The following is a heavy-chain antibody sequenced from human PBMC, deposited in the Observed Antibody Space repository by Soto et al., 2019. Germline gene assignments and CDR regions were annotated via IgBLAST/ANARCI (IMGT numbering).Heavy chain of an antibody. D-gene: IGHD7-27*01. J-gene: IGHJ6*02. Sequence: EVQLEESGGGLVQPGGSLKLSCAASGFTFSDYWMTWVRQAPGKGLEWVANTKQDGSEKYYVDSVRGRFTISRDNAKNSLFLQMSSLRVEDTAVYYCARDRSGAYGMEVWGQGTTVTVSS. CDR2: TKQDGSEK. CDR1: GFTFSDYW. V-gene: IGHV3-7*01. CDR3: ARDRSGAYGMEV.